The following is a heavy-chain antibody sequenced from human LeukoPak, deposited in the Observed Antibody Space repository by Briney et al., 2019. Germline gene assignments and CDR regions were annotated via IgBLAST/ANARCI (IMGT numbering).Heavy chain of an antibody. J-gene: IGHJ4*02. Sequence: GESLKISCKGSGFTFTTYWIGWVRQMPGKGLEWMGIIYPGDSETRYSPSFQGQVTISVDKSINTAYLQWSSLKASDIAMYYCARRYTYGDLRYFDYWGQGTLVTVSS. V-gene: IGHV5-51*01. CDR3: ARRYTYGDLRYFDY. CDR2: IYPGDSET. CDR1: GFTFTTYW. D-gene: IGHD4-17*01.